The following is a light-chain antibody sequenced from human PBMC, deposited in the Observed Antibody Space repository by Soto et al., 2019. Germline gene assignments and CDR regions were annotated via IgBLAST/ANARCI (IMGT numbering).Light chain of an antibody. CDR3: QQNYSCPFT. CDR1: QSIRSC. Sequence: EIQMTQSPFTLSASVGDRATLTCRASQSIRSCLNWYQQKPGKAPKLLIFAASTMHTGIPARFSGSGSGTDFTLTISSLQPEDFATYFCQQNYSCPFTFGHGTKVEIK. CDR2: AAS. J-gene: IGKJ3*01. V-gene: IGKV1-39*01.